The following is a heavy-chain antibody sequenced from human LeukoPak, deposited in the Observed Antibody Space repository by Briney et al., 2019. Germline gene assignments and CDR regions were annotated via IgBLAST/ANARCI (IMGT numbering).Heavy chain of an antibody. J-gene: IGHJ5*02. D-gene: IGHD2-2*01. V-gene: IGHV3-7*03. CDR1: AFTFSSYW. CDR3: ARDRDGLVPGIQNWFDP. CDR2: IKEDGSEI. Sequence: PGGSLRLSCAVSAFTFSSYWMSWVRQAPGKGLEWVANIKEDGSEINYVDSVKGRFTISRDNAKNSLYLQMNSLRSEDTAVYYCARDRDGLVPGIQNWFDPWGQGTLVTVSS.